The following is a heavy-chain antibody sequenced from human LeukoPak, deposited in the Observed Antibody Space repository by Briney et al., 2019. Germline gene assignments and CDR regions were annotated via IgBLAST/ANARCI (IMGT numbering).Heavy chain of an antibody. CDR3: AKGPYYYDSSGPPMYYFDY. CDR2: IGGSGGST. CDR1: GFTFSSYG. J-gene: IGHJ4*02. Sequence: GGSLRLSCAASGFTFSSYGMSWVRQAPGKGLEWVSAIGGSGGSTYYADSVQGRSTISRDNSKNTLYLQMNSLRAEDTAVYYCAKGPYYYDSSGPPMYYFDYWGQGTLVTVSS. D-gene: IGHD3-22*01. V-gene: IGHV3-23*01.